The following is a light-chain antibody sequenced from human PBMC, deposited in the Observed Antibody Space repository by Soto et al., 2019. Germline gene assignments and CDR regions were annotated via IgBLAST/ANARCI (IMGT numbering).Light chain of an antibody. CDR3: QQRSNWPSIT. CDR1: QSVSSY. V-gene: IGKV3-11*01. CDR2: DAS. Sequence: EVVMTPSPGAVSVSPGERANLSCRASQSVSSYLAWYQQKPGQAPRLLIYDASNRATGIPARFSGSGSGTDFTLTISSLEPEDFAVYYCQQRSNWPSITFGQGTRLEIK. J-gene: IGKJ5*01.